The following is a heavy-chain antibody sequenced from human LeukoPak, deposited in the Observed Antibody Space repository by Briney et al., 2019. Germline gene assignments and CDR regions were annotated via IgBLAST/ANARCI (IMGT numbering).Heavy chain of an antibody. CDR3: ARGNSGNSFY. Sequence: GGSLRLSCAASRFTFSSYWMHWVRQAPGKGLVWVSRIKSDGTITSYADSVKGRFTISRDNAKNTLYLQMNSLRAEDTAVYYCARGNSGNSFYWGQGTLVTVSS. V-gene: IGHV3-74*01. J-gene: IGHJ4*02. CDR1: RFTFSSYW. CDR2: IKSDGTIT. D-gene: IGHD4-23*01.